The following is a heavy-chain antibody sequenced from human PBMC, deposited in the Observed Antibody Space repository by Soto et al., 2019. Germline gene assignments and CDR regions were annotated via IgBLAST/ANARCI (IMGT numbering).Heavy chain of an antibody. Sequence: GGSLRLSCAASGFTFSSYGMHWVRQAPGKGLEWVAVIWYDGSKKYYADSVKGRFTISRDNSKNTLYLQMNSLRAEDTAVYYCARDGYPHSGSYEYYYYGMDVWGQGTTVTVSS. CDR3: ARDGYPHSGSYEYYYYGMDV. CDR1: GFTFSSYG. V-gene: IGHV3-33*01. CDR2: IWYDGSKK. J-gene: IGHJ6*02. D-gene: IGHD1-26*01.